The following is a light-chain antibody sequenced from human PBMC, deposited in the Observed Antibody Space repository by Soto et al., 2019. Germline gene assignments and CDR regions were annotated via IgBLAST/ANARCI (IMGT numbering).Light chain of an antibody. CDR3: CSYAGSSTG. V-gene: IGLV2-23*01. Sequence: QSVLTQPASVSGSPGQSTTISCTGTSSDVGTYNLVSWYQQHPGKAPKLMIYEGTKRPSGVSNRFSGSKSDNTASLTISGLQAEDEADYYCCSYAGSSTGFGGGTKLTVL. CDR1: SSDVGTYNL. J-gene: IGLJ2*01. CDR2: EGT.